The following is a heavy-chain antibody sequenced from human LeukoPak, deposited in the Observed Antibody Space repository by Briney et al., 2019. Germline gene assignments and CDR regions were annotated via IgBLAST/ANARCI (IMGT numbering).Heavy chain of an antibody. D-gene: IGHD6-13*01. CDR3: ARGLPSSSGYDGAFDI. Sequence: ASVKVSCKASGYTFTSYDINWVRQATGQGLEWMGWMNPNSGNTGYAQKFQGRVTITRNTSISTAYMELSSLRSEDTAVYYCARGLPSSSGYDGAFDIWGQGTMVTVSS. V-gene: IGHV1-8*03. CDR1: GYTFTSYD. J-gene: IGHJ3*02. CDR2: MNPNSGNT.